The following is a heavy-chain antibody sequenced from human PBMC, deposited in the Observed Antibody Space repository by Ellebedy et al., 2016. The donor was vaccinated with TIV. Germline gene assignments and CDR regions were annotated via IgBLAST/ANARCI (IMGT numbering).Heavy chain of an antibody. V-gene: IGHV3-11*01. J-gene: IGHJ2*01. CDR1: GFTFSDYY. Sequence: GESLKISCAASGFTFSDYYMRWIRQAPGKGLEWVSYISSSGSTIYYADSVKGRFTISRDNAKNSLYLQMNSLRAEDTAVYYCASPMYQFDYGDSNWYFDLWGRGTLVTVSS. CDR2: ISSSGSTI. D-gene: IGHD4-17*01. CDR3: ASPMYQFDYGDSNWYFDL.